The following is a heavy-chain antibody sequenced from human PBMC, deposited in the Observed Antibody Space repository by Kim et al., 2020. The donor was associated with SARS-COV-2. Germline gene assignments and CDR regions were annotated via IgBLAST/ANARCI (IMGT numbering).Heavy chain of an antibody. Sequence: ASVKVSCKASGYTFTSYAMHWVRQAPGQGLEWMGWINTNTGNTTYSQDFKGSFTFTMDTSASTVYMQLSSLKAEDTAVYYCVSGGDLFAYEVQHSLQGT. CDR1: GYTFTSYA. D-gene: IGHD2-21*02. CDR2: INTNTGNT. V-gene: IGHV1-3*03. CDR3: VSGGDLFAYEVQH. J-gene: IGHJ1*01.